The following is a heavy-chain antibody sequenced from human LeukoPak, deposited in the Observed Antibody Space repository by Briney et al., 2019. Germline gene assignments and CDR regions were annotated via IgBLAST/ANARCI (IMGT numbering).Heavy chain of an antibody. CDR2: INQDASMK. Sequence: GGSLRLSCAASGFTFSSHWMSWVRQAPGKGLEWVANINQDASMKDYVDSVKGRFTISRDNAKNALYLQMNSLRAEDTAVYYCVRGLQYWGQGTLVTVSS. V-gene: IGHV3-7*05. D-gene: IGHD5-18*01. CDR1: GFTFSSHW. J-gene: IGHJ4*02. CDR3: VRGLQY.